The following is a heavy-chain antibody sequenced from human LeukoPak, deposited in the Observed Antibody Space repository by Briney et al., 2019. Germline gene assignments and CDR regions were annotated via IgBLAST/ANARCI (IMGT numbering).Heavy chain of an antibody. CDR2: IYWDDDK. J-gene: IGHJ4*02. D-gene: IGHD3-10*01. V-gene: IGHV2-5*02. CDR1: GFSLSTSGVG. CDR3: AHKEYYALGSLGDSFDY. Sequence: SGPTLVNPTQTLTLTCTSSGFSLSTSGVGVGWIRQPPGKALEWLAVIYWDDDKRHSPSLKSRLTITKDTSKNQVVLTMPNMDPVDTATYYCAHKEYYALGSLGDSFDYWGQGTLVTVSS.